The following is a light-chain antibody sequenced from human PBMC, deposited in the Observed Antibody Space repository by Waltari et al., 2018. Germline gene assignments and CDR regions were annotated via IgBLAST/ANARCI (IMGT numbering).Light chain of an antibody. CDR2: AIS. Sequence: EIVLTQSPGTLSLSPGETATLSCRASQSISQKYLSWYQKKPGQSPRLLIYAISTRGTENPDRFSGSDSGTDFTLTISRLEPEDSAVYYCQHYGSSPLTFGGGTKVEIK. CDR1: QSISQKY. J-gene: IGKJ4*01. V-gene: IGKV3-20*01. CDR3: QHYGSSPLT.